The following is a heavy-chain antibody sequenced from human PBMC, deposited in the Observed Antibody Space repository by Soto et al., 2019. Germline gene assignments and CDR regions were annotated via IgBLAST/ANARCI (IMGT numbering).Heavy chain of an antibody. J-gene: IGHJ4*02. D-gene: IGHD4-4*01. CDR3: AKGSIEYSASVDN. V-gene: IGHV3-23*01. CDR2: ISARGGSS. Sequence: DVQLLESGGGLVQPGGSLRLSCAASGFSFSSYAMVWVRQAPGKGLEWVSVISARGGSSYFADSVKGRFTISRDKSKNVLSLEMNSLRAEDTAIYFCAKGSIEYSASVDNGGQGTLVLVSS. CDR1: GFSFSSYA.